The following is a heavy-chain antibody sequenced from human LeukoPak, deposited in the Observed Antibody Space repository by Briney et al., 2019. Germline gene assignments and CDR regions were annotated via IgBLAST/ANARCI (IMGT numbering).Heavy chain of an antibody. CDR1: GGSISSHY. D-gene: IGHD6-13*01. CDR3: ARADSSSWYRAFDI. V-gene: IGHV4-4*07. Sequence: SETLSLTCTVSGGSISSHYWSWIRQPAGKGLEWIGRIYTSGSTNYNPSLKSRVTMSVDTSKNQFSLKLSSVTAADTAVYYCARADSSSWYRAFDIWGQGTMVTVSS. J-gene: IGHJ3*02. CDR2: IYTSGST.